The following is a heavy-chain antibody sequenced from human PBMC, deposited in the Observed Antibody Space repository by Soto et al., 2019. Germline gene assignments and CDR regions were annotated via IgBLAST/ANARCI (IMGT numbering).Heavy chain of an antibody. CDR1: GGTFSSYA. V-gene: IGHV1-69*12. CDR2: LSPIFGTA. J-gene: IGHJ4*02. D-gene: IGHD3-16*02. CDR3: ARGYDYVWGGYRSSFAY. Sequence: QVQLVQSGAEVKKPGSSVKVSCKASGGTFSSYAISWVRQAAGQGLEWRGGLSPIFGTANYAPQFQARVKITAHESTSTAYMELGSVRSEDTAVDYCARGYDYVWGGYRSSFAYWGQGTLVTVSS.